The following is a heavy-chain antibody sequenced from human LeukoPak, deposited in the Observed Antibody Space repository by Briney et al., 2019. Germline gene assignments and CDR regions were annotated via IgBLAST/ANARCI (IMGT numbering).Heavy chain of an antibody. CDR3: VRERPTRYLDWSEGLDS. CDR2: IIPMFGTT. D-gene: IGHD3-9*01. CDR1: GGTFSNFG. J-gene: IGHJ4*02. Sequence: ASVKVSCKASGGTFSNFGISWVRQAPGHGLEWMGAIIPMFGTTDYAQKFQGRVTITADESTTTSHMEFRGLKFEDTAVYYCVRERPTRYLDWSEGLDSWGQGTLVAVSS. V-gene: IGHV1-69*13.